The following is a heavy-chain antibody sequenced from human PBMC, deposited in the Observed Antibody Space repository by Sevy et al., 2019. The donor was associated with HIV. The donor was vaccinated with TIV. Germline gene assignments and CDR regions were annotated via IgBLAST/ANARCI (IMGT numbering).Heavy chain of an antibody. Sequence: GGSLRLSCAASGFTFSSYAMSWVRRAPGKGLEWVSALSGSGGSTDYADSVKGRFTISRDNSKNTLYLQMNSLRAEDTAVYYCAKAGDSSSWPPPFDYWGQGTLVTVSS. CDR3: AKAGDSSSWPPPFDY. CDR1: GFTFSSYA. D-gene: IGHD6-13*01. CDR2: LSGSGGST. V-gene: IGHV3-23*01. J-gene: IGHJ4*02.